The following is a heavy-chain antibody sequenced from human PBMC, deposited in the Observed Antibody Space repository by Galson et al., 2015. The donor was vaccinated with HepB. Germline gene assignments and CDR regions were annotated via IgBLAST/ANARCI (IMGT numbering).Heavy chain of an antibody. CDR3: ARDGDYGGVIPYYYYGMDV. CDR2: ISYDGSNK. J-gene: IGHJ6*02. V-gene: IGHV3-30-3*01. Sequence: SLRLSCAASGFTFSSYAMHWVRQAPGKGLEWVAVISYDGSNKYYADSVKGRFTISRDNSKNTLYLQMNSLRAEDTAVYYCARDGDYGGVIPYYYYGMDVWGQGTTVTVSS. D-gene: IGHD4-23*01. CDR1: GFTFSSYA.